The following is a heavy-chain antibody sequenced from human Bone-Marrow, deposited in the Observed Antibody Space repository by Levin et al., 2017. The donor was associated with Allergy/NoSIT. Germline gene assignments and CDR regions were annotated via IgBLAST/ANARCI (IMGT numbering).Heavy chain of an antibody. D-gene: IGHD6-13*01. Sequence: SQTLSLTCTVSGGSISTYYWSWIRQPPGKGLEWIGYLYYSGSTNYNPSLKSRITISADTSKNQFSLQLSSVTTADTAVYYCARERIAAAGAYWYFDLWGRGTLVSVSS. J-gene: IGHJ2*01. CDR1: GGSISTYY. CDR3: ARERIAAAGAYWYFDL. V-gene: IGHV4-59*01. CDR2: LYYSGST.